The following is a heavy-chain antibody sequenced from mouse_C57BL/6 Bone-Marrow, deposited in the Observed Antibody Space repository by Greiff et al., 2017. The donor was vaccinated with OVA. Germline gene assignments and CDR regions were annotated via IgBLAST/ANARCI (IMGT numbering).Heavy chain of an antibody. D-gene: IGHD1-1*01. CDR1: GYTFTSYG. CDR2: IDPSDSYI. Sequence: QVQLKQPGADLVMPGASVKLSCKASGYTFTSYGMHWVKQTPGQGLEWVGEIDPSDSYINYNQTFKGQSTLTVDKSTSTDYMQLSSLTSEDSAVYYCAFYYYGSGTYFDYWGQGTTLTVSS. J-gene: IGHJ2*01. CDR3: AFYYYGSGTYFDY. V-gene: IGHV1-69*01.